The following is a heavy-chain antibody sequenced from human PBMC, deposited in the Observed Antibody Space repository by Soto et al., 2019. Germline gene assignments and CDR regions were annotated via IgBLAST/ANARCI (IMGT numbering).Heavy chain of an antibody. D-gene: IGHD4-4*01. Sequence: QVQLVQSGADVKQHGSSVRVSCKASGGPFSSYTISWVRQAPGQGLEWMGGFIPVSGTANYAQSLQGRVTITADEATRAAYMDLSDLRSEDSAMYYCAMGTTVLTFYYYYAMDVWGQGTAVTVSS. CDR2: FIPVSGTA. CDR3: AMGTTVLTFYYYYAMDV. J-gene: IGHJ6*02. CDR1: GGPFSSYT. V-gene: IGHV1-69*01.